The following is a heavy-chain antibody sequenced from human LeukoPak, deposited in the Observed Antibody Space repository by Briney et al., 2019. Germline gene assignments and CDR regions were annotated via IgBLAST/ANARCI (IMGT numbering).Heavy chain of an antibody. CDR3: ARVAGTLAVAGRVYFDY. D-gene: IGHD6-19*01. CDR2: IYYSGST. V-gene: IGHV4-59*01. J-gene: IGHJ4*02. CDR1: GGSISSYY. Sequence: SETLSLTCTVSGGSISSYYWSWIRQPPGKGLEWIGPIYYSGSTNYNPSLKSRLTISVDTSKNQFSLKLSSVTAADTAVYYCARVAGTLAVAGRVYFDYWGQGALVTVSS.